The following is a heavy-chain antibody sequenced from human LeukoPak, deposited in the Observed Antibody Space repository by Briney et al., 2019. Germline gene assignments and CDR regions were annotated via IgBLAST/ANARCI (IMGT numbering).Heavy chain of an antibody. V-gene: IGHV4-59*01. CDR3: ARVLLSSGSST. CDR2: VYYSGIT. Sequence: SEPLSLTCSVSGASISGYYYNWIRQPPGKGLEWIGYVYYSGITNFNPSLKSRVTMSVDTSKNQFSLKVSSVTAADTAVYYCARVLLSSGSSTWGQGTLVTVSS. CDR1: GASISGYY. J-gene: IGHJ5*02. D-gene: IGHD3-22*01.